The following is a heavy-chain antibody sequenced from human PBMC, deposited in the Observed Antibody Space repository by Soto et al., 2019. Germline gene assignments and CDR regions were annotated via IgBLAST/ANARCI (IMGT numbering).Heavy chain of an antibody. CDR2: IYHSGST. V-gene: IGHV4-34*01. D-gene: IGHD5-18*01. CDR1: GGSFSSYY. CDR3: AKTRGYSYGYYFDY. Sequence: SETLSLTCAVYGGSFSSYYWSWIRQPPGKGLEWIGEIYHSGSTNYNPSLKGRVTISVDKSKNQFSLKLSSVTAADTAVYYCAKTRGYSYGYYFDYWGQGTLVTVSS. J-gene: IGHJ4*02.